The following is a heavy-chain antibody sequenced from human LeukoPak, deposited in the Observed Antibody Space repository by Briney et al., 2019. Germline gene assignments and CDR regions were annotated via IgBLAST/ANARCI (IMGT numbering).Heavy chain of an antibody. CDR1: GGSFSGYY. CDR3: AXXLXXXXILTGEKDGGAFDI. V-gene: IGHV4-34*01. Sequence: SETLSLTCAVYGGSFSGYYWSWIRQPPGKGLEWIGEINHSGSTNYNPSLKSRVTISVDTSKNQFSLKLSSVTAADTAVYYCAXXLXXXXILTGEKDGGAFDIWGQGTMVTVSS. CDR2: INHSGST. D-gene: IGHD3-9*01. J-gene: IGHJ3*02.